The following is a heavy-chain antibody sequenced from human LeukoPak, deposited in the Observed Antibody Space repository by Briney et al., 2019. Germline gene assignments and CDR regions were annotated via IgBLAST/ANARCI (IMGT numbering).Heavy chain of an antibody. CDR1: GFTFSSYS. Sequence: GGSLRLSCAASGFTFSSYSMNWVRQAPGKGLEWVSSIISISSYIYYADSVKGRFTISRDNAKNSLYLQMNSLRAEDTAVYYCAQSGRYWYFDLWGRGTLVTVSS. D-gene: IGHD3-10*01. CDR2: IISISSYI. J-gene: IGHJ2*01. V-gene: IGHV3-21*04. CDR3: AQSGRYWYFDL.